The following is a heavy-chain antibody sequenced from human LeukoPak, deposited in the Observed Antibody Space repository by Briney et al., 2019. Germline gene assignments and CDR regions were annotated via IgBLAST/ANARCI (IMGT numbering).Heavy chain of an antibody. V-gene: IGHV3-21*01. Sequence: GGSLRLSCAASGFTFSSYSMNWVRQAPGKGLEWVSSISSSSSYIYYADSVKGRFTISRDNAKNSLYLQMNSLRAEDTAVYYCARDPGNYYDSSGYFSSFDYWGQGTLVTVSS. D-gene: IGHD3-22*01. CDR3: ARDPGNYYDSSGYFSSFDY. J-gene: IGHJ4*02. CDR2: ISSSSSYI. CDR1: GFTFSSYS.